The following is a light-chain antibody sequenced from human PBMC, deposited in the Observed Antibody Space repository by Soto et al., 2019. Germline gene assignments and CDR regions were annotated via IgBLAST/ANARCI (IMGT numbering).Light chain of an antibody. CDR3: QQYDKFPRT. CDR1: QSVSSNY. J-gene: IGKJ1*01. CDR2: GAS. V-gene: IGKV3-20*01. Sequence: EIVLTQSPGTLSLSPGERATLSCRASQSVSSNYLAWYQQKPGQAPRLLIYGASSRATGIPARFSGSGSETDFTLTITRLEPEDFAVYYCQQYDKFPRTFGQGTKVEIK.